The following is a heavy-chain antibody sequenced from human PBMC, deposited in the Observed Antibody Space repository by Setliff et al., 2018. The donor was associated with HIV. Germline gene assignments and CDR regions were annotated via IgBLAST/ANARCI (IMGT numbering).Heavy chain of an antibody. D-gene: IGHD3-22*01. CDR3: ARENYDNTGYGVFDI. CDR2: IYTSGST. V-gene: IGHV4-61*09. CDR1: GGSIRSDSQY. Sequence: KPSETLSLTCSVSGGSIRSDSQYWTWFRQPAGKGLEWIGHIYTSGSTNYNPSLKSRVNISVDTSKNQFSLKLSSVTAADTAVYYCARENYDNTGYGVFDIWGQGTMVTVSS. J-gene: IGHJ3*02.